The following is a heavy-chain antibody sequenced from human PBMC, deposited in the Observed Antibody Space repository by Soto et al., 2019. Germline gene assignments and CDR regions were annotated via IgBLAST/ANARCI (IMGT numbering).Heavy chain of an antibody. D-gene: IGHD1-1*01. J-gene: IGHJ6*02. Sequence: RASVKVSCKXSGGTFSSYAISWVRQAPGQGLEWMGGIIPIFGTANYAQKFQGRVTITADKSTSTAYMELSSLRSEDTAVYYCARDPIQLERLNGMDVWGQGTTVTVSS. CDR2: IIPIFGTA. V-gene: IGHV1-69*06. CDR3: ARDPIQLERLNGMDV. CDR1: GGTFSSYA.